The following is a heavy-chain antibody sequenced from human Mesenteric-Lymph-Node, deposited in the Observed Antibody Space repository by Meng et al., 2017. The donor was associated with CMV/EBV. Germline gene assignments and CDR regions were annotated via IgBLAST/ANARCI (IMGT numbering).Heavy chain of an antibody. CDR3: AKARLMYGSNMYVGGMDV. Sequence: GESLKISCAAFGFTFRSYAMYWVRQAPGKGLEWVAVIWYDGSNKYYGDSVKGRFTISGDNSRNTLYLEMTSLGGEDTAVYYCAKARLMYGSNMYVGGMDVWGQGTTVTVSS. CDR2: IWYDGSNK. J-gene: IGHJ6*02. D-gene: IGHD2-8*01. V-gene: IGHV3-33*08. CDR1: GFTFRSYA.